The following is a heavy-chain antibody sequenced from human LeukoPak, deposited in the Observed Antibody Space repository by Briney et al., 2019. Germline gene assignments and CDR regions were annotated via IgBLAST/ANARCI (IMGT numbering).Heavy chain of an antibody. Sequence: SETLSLTCTVSGGSISSYSWNWIRQPPGKGLEWIGDISYSGSTTYNPSLKSRVTISVDTSKNQFSLKLSSVTAADTAVYYCARDSGWNDAYFDYWGQGTLVTVSS. CDR3: ARDSGWNDAYFDY. J-gene: IGHJ4*02. CDR1: GGSISSYS. V-gene: IGHV4-59*01. D-gene: IGHD1-1*01. CDR2: ISYSGST.